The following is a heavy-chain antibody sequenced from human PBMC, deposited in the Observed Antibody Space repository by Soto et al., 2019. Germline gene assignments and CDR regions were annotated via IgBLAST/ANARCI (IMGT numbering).Heavy chain of an antibody. D-gene: IGHD2-21*02. CDR2: IRSKAYGGTT. J-gene: IGHJ4*02. CDR3: TREPSGGNSAGYFDY. V-gene: IGHV3-49*04. Sequence: GGSLRLSCTASGFTFGDYAMSWVRQAPGKGLEWVGFIRSKAYGGTTEYAASVKGRFTISRDDSKSIAYLQMNSLKTEDSAVYYCTREPSGGNSAGYFDYWGQGTLVTVSS. CDR1: GFTFGDYA.